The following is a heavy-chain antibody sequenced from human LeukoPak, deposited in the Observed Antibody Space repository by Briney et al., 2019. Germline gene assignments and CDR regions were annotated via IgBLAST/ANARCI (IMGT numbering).Heavy chain of an antibody. CDR2: VYSSGCT. CDR3: ATLDIDSSSGRYFRY. Sequence: SDTLSLTCTVSLGSITTYYWSWIRQPPGKTLEWIGYVYSSGCTNYIPSFKSRVTMIADTSKNQFSLKLTSVTAADTAVYYCATLDIDSSSGRYFRYWGQGTLVSVSS. V-gene: IGHV4-59*07. CDR1: LGSITTYY. D-gene: IGHD6-19*01. J-gene: IGHJ4*02.